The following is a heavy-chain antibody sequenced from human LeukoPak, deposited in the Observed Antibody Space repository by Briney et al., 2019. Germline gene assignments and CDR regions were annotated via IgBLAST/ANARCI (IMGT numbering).Heavy chain of an antibody. CDR1: GFSFSNYA. CDR2: IYDSGTT. Sequence: GGSLRLSCAPSGFSFSNYAMSWVRQAPGKGLEWVSVIYDSGTTYYADSVKGRFLIFRDTSKNTVDLQMNSLRVEDTAVYYCAGRRSSGWYAYWGQGTLVTVSS. CDR3: AGRRSSGWYAY. J-gene: IGHJ4*02. V-gene: IGHV3-23*05. D-gene: IGHD6-19*01.